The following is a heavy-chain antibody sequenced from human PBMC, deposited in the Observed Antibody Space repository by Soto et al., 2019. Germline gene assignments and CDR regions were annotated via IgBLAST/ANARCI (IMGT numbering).Heavy chain of an antibody. CDR3: STMPYNWNSVR. CDR2: IKRDGSEK. V-gene: IGHV3-7*05. Sequence: GGSLRLSCAASGFIFSNYWMSWVRQAPGKGLEWVANIKRDGSEKYHVDSVKGRFTISRDNAKNSLYLQMNSLRAEDTALYYCSTMPYNWNSVRWGQGTLVTVSS. D-gene: IGHD1-20*01. CDR1: GFIFSNYW. J-gene: IGHJ4*02.